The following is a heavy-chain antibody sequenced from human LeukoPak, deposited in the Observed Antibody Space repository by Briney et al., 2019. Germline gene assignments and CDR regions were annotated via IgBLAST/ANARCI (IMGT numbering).Heavy chain of an antibody. J-gene: IGHJ3*02. CDR2: ISYDGSNK. Sequence: GGSLRLSCAASGFTFSSYGMHWVRQAPGKGPEWVAVISYDGSNKYYADSVKGRFTISRDNSKNTLYLQMNSLRAEDTAVYYCAKDQVKAFDIWGQGTMVTVSS. CDR1: GFTFSSYG. D-gene: IGHD2-21*01. V-gene: IGHV3-30*18. CDR3: AKDQVKAFDI.